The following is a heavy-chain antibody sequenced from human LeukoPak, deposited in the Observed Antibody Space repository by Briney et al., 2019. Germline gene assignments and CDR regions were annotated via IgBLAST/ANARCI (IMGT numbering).Heavy chain of an antibody. V-gene: IGHV3-74*01. J-gene: IGHJ6*02. Sequence: GGSLRLSCAASGFTFSSYWMHWVRQAPGKGLVWVSRINSDGSSTSYADSVKGRFTISRDNAKNTLYLQMNSLRAEDTAVYYCAREIVVVPRFYYCYGMDVWGQGTTVTVSS. CDR1: GFTFSSYW. CDR3: AREIVVVPRFYYCYGMDV. D-gene: IGHD2-2*01. CDR2: INSDGSST.